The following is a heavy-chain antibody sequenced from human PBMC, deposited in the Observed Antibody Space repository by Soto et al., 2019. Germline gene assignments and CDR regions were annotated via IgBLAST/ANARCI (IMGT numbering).Heavy chain of an antibody. CDR1: GVSFSGYY. Sequence: PSETLSLTCAVFGVSFSGYYWSWIRRPPGKGLEWIGEIYHSGSTNYNPSLKSRVTISVDKSKNQFSLKLRSVTAADTAVYYCAGVIIVNEYKWFDVWGQGILVTVSS. D-gene: IGHD6-6*01. V-gene: IGHV4-34*01. CDR2: IYHSGST. J-gene: IGHJ5*01. CDR3: AGVIIVNEYKWFDV.